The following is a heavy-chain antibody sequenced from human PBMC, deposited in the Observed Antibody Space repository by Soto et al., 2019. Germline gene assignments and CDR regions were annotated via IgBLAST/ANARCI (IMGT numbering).Heavy chain of an antibody. CDR3: AGTSSFQWYYMDF. V-gene: IGHV6-1*01. D-gene: IGHD1-7*01. CDR2: TYYRSRWYN. CDR1: GDSVSSNSAA. J-gene: IGHJ6*03. Sequence: SQTLSLTCVISGDSVSSNSAAWNWIRQSPSRGLEWLGRTYYRSRWYNDYAVSVRSRITVNADTSKNQFSLHLNSVTPEDTAVYYCAGTSSFQWYYMDFWDKGSTVPVSS.